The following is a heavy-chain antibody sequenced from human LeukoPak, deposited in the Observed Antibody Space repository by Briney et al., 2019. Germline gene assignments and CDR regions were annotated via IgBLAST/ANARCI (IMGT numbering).Heavy chain of an antibody. CDR2: INPNSGGT. CDR3: ANRLFFDCSGGSCSPS. D-gene: IGHD2-15*01. V-gene: IGHV1-2*02. J-gene: IGHJ5*02. CDR1: GYTFTGYY. Sequence: ASVKVPCKASGYTFTGYYMHWVRQAPGQGLEWMGWINPNSGGTNYAQKFQGRVTMTRDTSISTAYMELSRLRSDDTAVYYCANRLFFDCSGGSCSPSWGQGTLVTVSS.